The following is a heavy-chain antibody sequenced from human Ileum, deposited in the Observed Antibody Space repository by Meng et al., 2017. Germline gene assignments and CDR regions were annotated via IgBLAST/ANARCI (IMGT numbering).Heavy chain of an antibody. CDR1: GFTVSSNY. J-gene: IGHJ4*02. V-gene: IGHV3-53*01. Sequence: GESLKISCAASGFTVSSNYMSWVRQAPGKGLEWVSVIYSGGSTYYADSVKGRFTISRDNSRNTLYLKMNSLRADDTAVYYCVREQYGRRGHWGQGTLVTVSS. D-gene: IGHD1-26*01. CDR3: VREQYGRRGH. CDR2: IYSGGST.